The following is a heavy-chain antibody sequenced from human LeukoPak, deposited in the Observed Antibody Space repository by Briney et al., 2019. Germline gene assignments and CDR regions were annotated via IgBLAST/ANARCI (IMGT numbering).Heavy chain of an antibody. V-gene: IGHV4-39*07. J-gene: IGHJ4*02. D-gene: IGHD2-2*01. CDR2: IYYSGST. Sequence: SETLSLTCTVSGGSISSSSYYWGWIRQPPGKGLEWIGSIYYSGSTYYNPSLKSRVTISVDTSKNQFSLKLSSVTAADTAVYYCARGPVVPAAMGIYFDYWGQGTLVTVSS. CDR1: GGSISSSSYY. CDR3: ARGPVVPAAMGIYFDY.